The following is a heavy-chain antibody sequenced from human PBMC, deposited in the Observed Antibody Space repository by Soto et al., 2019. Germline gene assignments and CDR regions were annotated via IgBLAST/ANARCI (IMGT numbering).Heavy chain of an antibody. Sequence: GESLKISCEASGYTFTTYWIGWVRQMPGTGLEWMGIIYPRDSDTRYSPSFQDHVTISVDKSIGTAYLQWSSLKASDTATYYCVRPCSTIEASVGYRSFDVWGQGTMVTVSS. CDR2: IYPRDSDT. CDR1: GYTFTTYW. J-gene: IGHJ6*02. D-gene: IGHD5-18*01. CDR3: VRPCSTIEASVGYRSFDV. V-gene: IGHV5-51*01.